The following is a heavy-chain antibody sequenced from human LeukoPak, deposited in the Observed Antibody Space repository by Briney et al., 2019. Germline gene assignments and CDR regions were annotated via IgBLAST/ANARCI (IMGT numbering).Heavy chain of an antibody. CDR2: IKKDETEI. D-gene: IGHD1-26*01. CDR1: GFSFRNTW. CDR3: ATLNWDDGEVSGFDH. Sequence: GGSLRLSCTASGFSFRNTWMSWVRQAPGKGLEWVANIKKDETEIYYADSVKGRFTISGDNAKRSLYLQMNVLRVEDTAVYYCATLNWDDGEVSGFDHWGQGIMVTVSS. V-gene: IGHV3-7*01. J-gene: IGHJ5*02.